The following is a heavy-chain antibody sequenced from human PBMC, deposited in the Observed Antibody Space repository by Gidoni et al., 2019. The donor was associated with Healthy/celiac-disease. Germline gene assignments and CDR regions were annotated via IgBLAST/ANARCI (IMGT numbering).Heavy chain of an antibody. J-gene: IGHJ4*02. CDR2: ISSSSSTI. V-gene: IGHV3-48*02. Sequence: EVQLVESGGGLVQPGGSLRLSCAASGFTFSSSSMNWVRQAPGKGLEWVSYISSSSSTIYYADSVKGRFTISRDNAKNSLYLQMNSLRDEDTAVYYCAREEKGHIVVVTARGYFDYWGQGTLVTVSS. CDR3: AREEKGHIVVVTARGYFDY. D-gene: IGHD2-21*02. CDR1: GFTFSSSS.